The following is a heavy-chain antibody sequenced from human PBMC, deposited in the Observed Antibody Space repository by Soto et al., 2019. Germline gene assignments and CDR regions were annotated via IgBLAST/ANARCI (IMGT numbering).Heavy chain of an antibody. J-gene: IGHJ5*02. V-gene: IGHV1-18*01. Sequence: ASVKVSCKASGYTFTCYGISWVRQAPGQGLERMGWISAYNGNTNYAQKLQGRVTMTTDTSTSTAYMELRTLRSDATAVYYCARVPPITMVRGPRYWFDPWGQGTLVTVSS. CDR2: ISAYNGNT. D-gene: IGHD3-10*01. CDR1: GYTFTCYG. CDR3: ARVPPITMVRGPRYWFDP.